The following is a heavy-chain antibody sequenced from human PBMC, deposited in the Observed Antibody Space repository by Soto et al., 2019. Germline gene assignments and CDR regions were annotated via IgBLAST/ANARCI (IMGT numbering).Heavy chain of an antibody. CDR3: ARAKPDLVQLWYGGFDY. V-gene: IGHV1-69*12. J-gene: IGHJ4*02. CDR2: IIPIFGTA. CDR1: GGTFSSYA. Sequence: QVQLVQSGAEVKKPGSSVKVSCKASGGTFSSYAISWVRQAPGQGLEWMGGIIPIFGTANYAQKFQGRVTITAXXSXSXXDMELSSLSSEDTDVYYCARAKPDLVQLWYGGFDYWGQGTLVTVSS. D-gene: IGHD5-18*01.